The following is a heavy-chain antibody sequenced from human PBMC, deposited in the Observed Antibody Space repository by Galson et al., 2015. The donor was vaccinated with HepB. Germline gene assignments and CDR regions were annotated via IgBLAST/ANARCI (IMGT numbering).Heavy chain of an antibody. CDR3: ARGNTALLY. CDR2: VSVSNGDT. V-gene: IGHV1-18*04. CDR1: GYTFTDYI. D-gene: IGHD5-18*01. J-gene: IGHJ4*02. Sequence: SVKVSCKASGYTFTDYIITWVRQAPGQGLEWLEWVSVSNGDTNYAQNFRGRVTMTTDTSSSTAYMDPRYLRSADTATYYCARGNTALLYWGQGTLISVPS.